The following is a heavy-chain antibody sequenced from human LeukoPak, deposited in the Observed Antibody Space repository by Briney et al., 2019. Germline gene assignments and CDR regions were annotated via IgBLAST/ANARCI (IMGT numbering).Heavy chain of an antibody. CDR1: GRSISSYY. CDR2: IYTSGST. Sequence: SETLSLTCTVSGRSISSYYWSWIRQPAGKGLEWVGRIYTSGSTNYNPSLKSRVTMSVDTSKNRFSLKLSSVTAADTAVYYCARDTYYYDSSGYYLFDYWGQGTLVTVSS. J-gene: IGHJ4*02. D-gene: IGHD3-22*01. CDR3: ARDTYYYDSSGYYLFDY. V-gene: IGHV4-4*07.